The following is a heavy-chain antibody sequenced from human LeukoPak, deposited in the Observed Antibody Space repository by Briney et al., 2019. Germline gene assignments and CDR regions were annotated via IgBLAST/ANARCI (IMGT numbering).Heavy chain of an antibody. Sequence: GGPRRSPCAAFGFTSINYDIYWVRKPPGKGLEWVSSIGSADDTYYRGSVQGRFTISRDNAKNSLYLQMNSLRAGDTAVYYCARGTWTYYMDVWGKGTTVTVSS. CDR2: IGSADDT. CDR3: ARGTWTYYMDV. CDR1: GFTSINYD. J-gene: IGHJ6*03. V-gene: IGHV3-13*01. D-gene: IGHD3/OR15-3a*01.